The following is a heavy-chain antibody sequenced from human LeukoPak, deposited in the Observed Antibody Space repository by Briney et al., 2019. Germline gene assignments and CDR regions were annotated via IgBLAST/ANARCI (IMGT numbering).Heavy chain of an antibody. D-gene: IGHD2-2*01. J-gene: IGHJ4*02. CDR3: ARLVESQPYYFDY. V-gene: IGHV4-59*08. CDR2: LYHSGIT. CDR1: GGSISSYY. Sequence: PSETLSLTCTVSGGSISSYYWNWIRQPPGKGLEWIGYLYHSGITNYIPSLKSRVTISMDTSKNQFSLKLNSVTAADTAVYYCARLVESQPYYFDYWGQGTLVTVSS.